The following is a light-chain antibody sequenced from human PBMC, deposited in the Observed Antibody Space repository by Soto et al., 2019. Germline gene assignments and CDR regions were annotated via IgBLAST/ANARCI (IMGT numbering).Light chain of an antibody. Sequence: HSVLTQPASVYGSPGQSITISCTGTNSDVGGYNYVSWYQQHPGKAPKLVIYGVSDRPSGVSDRFSGSKSGNTASLTISGLQPEDEADYYCCSYTRVTTLSVFGTGTKVTV. V-gene: IGLV2-14*01. CDR1: NSDVGGYNY. CDR2: GVS. CDR3: CSYTRVTTLSV. J-gene: IGLJ1*01.